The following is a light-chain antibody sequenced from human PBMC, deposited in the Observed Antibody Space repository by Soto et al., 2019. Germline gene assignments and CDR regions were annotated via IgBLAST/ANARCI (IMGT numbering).Light chain of an antibody. CDR1: QSVRSY. J-gene: IGKJ4*01. Sequence: ENVLTQSPATLSLSPGERATLSCRASQSVRSYLAWYQQKPGQAPRLLIYDASNRAPGIPARFSGSGSGTDFTLTISSLEPDDFAVYYCHQRSNWPLTFGGGTKVDIK. CDR3: HQRSNWPLT. V-gene: IGKV3-11*01. CDR2: DAS.